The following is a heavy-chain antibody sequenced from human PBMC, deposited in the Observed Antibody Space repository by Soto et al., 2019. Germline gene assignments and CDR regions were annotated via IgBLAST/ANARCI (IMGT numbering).Heavy chain of an antibody. D-gene: IGHD2-15*01. V-gene: IGHV1-18*01. CDR2: ISAYNGNT. CDR1: GYTFSNYG. Sequence: GASVKVSCKTSGYTFSNYGINWVRQAPGQGLEWMGWISAYNGNTNFAQKLQGRVSLTTDTSSTTAYMELRSLRSDDTAVYYCARGFRVAATRWWFDPWGQGTLVTVSS. CDR3: ARGFRVAATRWWFDP. J-gene: IGHJ5*02.